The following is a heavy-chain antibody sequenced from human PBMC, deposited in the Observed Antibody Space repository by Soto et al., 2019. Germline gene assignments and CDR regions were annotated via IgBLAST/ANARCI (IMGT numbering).Heavy chain of an antibody. CDR3: ARGGSRFGYDRSGPPWYNWFDP. CDR2: IIPIFGTA. V-gene: IGHV1-69*13. CDR1: GGTFSSYA. J-gene: IGHJ5*02. Sequence: SVKVSCKASGGTFSSYAISWVRQAPGQGLEWMGGIIPIFGTANYAQKFQGRVTITADESTSTAYMELSSLRSEDTAVYYCARGGSRFGYDRSGPPWYNWFDPWGQGTLVTVSS. D-gene: IGHD3-22*01.